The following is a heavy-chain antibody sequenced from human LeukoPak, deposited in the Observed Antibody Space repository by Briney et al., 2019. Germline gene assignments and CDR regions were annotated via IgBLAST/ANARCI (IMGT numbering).Heavy chain of an antibody. CDR1: GGSISSSSYY. Sequence: PSETLSLTCIVSGGSISSSSYYWGWIRQPPGKGLEWIGSIYHSGSTYYNPSLKSRVTISVDTSKNQFSLNLSSVTAADTAVYYCARAFYSNCFDYWGQGTLVTVSS. D-gene: IGHD4-11*01. CDR2: IYHSGST. J-gene: IGHJ4*02. V-gene: IGHV4-39*07. CDR3: ARAFYSNCFDY.